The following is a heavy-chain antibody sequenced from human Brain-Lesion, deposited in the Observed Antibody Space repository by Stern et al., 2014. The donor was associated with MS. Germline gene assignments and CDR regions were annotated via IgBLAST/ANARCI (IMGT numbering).Heavy chain of an antibody. CDR3: AGEEDIRYCSGGSCTGNWFDP. V-gene: IGHV4-39*01. J-gene: IGHJ5*02. CDR2: IYYSGNT. D-gene: IGHD2-15*01. Sequence: QVQLVESGPGLVKPSETLSLTCTVAGGSVSSTSYAWAWIRQPPGKGLEWIGTIYYSGNTYYSPSLKSRLTLSLDTSQNQFSLQWRSVTAADTAVYYCAGEEDIRYCSGGSCTGNWFDPWGQGTLVTVSS. CDR1: GGSVSSTSYA.